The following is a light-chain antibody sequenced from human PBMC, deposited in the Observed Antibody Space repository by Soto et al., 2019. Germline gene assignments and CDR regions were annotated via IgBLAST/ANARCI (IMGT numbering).Light chain of an antibody. Sequence: EIVLTQSPGTLSLSPGERATLSCRASQSVSSSYLAWYQQKPGQAPRLLIYGASSRATGIPDRFSGSGSGTDFTLTISRLEPEDVAVYDWQQYPSSPRTPSAQGTRLEIK. CDR1: QSVSSSY. CDR2: GAS. CDR3: QQYPSSPRTP. J-gene: IGKJ5*01. V-gene: IGKV3-20*01.